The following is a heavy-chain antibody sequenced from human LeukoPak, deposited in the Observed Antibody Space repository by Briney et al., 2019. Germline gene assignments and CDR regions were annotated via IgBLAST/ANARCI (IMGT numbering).Heavy chain of an antibody. D-gene: IGHD2-2*01. J-gene: IGHJ3*02. CDR3: ARELVAASIPHKHGAFNI. V-gene: IGHV1-69*17. CDR1: GGTFNSYA. Sequence: SVKVSCKPSGGTFNSYAISWVRQAPGQGLEWMGGIIPIFDISNHAQKFQGRISITADRFTTTAYLELSSLRSEDTAVYYCARELVAASIPHKHGAFNIWGQGTMVIVSS. CDR2: IIPIFDIS.